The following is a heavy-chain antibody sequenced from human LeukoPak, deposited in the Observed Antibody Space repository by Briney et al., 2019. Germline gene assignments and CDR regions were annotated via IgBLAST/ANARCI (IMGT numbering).Heavy chain of an antibody. CDR1: GFTFSKYS. D-gene: IGHD6-19*01. CDR2: IRYDGSNK. CDR3: AKVFIYGWSIAY. J-gene: IGHJ4*02. V-gene: IGHV3-30*02. Sequence: PGGSLRLSCVASGFTFSKYSMAWVRQAPGKGLEWVAFIRYDGSNKYYADSVKGRFTISRDNSKNTLYLQMNSLRAEDTAVYYCAKVFIYGWSIAYWGQGTLVTVSS.